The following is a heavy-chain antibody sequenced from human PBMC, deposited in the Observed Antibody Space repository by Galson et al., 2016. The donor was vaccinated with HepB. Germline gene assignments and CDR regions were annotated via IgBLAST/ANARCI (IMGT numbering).Heavy chain of an antibody. CDR2: INPSGGST. J-gene: IGHJ4*02. CDR1: GYTFTSYH. D-gene: IGHD6-13*01. V-gene: IGHV1-46*01. CDR3: AGDMESSTWRDY. Sequence: SVKVSCKASGYTFTSYHMHWVRQAPGQGLEWMGIINPSGGSTSYAQKFQGRVTMTRDTSTSTVYMELSSLRSEDTAVYYCAGDMESSTWRDYWGQGTLVTVSS.